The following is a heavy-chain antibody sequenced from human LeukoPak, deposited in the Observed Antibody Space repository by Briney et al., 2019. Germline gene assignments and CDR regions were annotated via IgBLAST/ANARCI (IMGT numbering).Heavy chain of an antibody. V-gene: IGHV3-23*01. D-gene: IGHD6-13*01. J-gene: IGHJ4*02. CDR1: GFAFSSYA. CDR3: AKLGGIAAAGASAHHDY. Sequence: GGSLRLSCAASGFAFSSYAMSWVRQAPGKGLEWVSAISGSSINTCYGDFVRGRFAISRDNSKNTLYLQMNGLRAEDTAVYYCAKLGGIAAAGASAHHDYWGQGTLVTVSS. CDR2: ISGSSINT.